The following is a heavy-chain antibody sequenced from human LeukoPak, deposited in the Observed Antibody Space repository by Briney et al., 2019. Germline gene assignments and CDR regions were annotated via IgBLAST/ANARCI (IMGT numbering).Heavy chain of an antibody. V-gene: IGHV4-59*01. CDR2: IYYSGST. D-gene: IGHD5-24*01. Sequence: PSETLSLTCTVSGGSISSYYWSWIRQPPGKGLEWIGYIYYSGSTNYNPSLRSRVTISVDTSKNQFSLKLSSVTAADTAVYYCARDTADGYNSLGDLFRGFGFDYWGQGTLVTVSS. CDR1: GGSISSYY. CDR3: ARDTADGYNSLGDLFRGFGFDY. J-gene: IGHJ4*02.